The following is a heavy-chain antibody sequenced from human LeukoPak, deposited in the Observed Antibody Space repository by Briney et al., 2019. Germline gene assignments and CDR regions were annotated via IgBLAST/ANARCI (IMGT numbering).Heavy chain of an antibody. CDR3: ARRNDFDI. Sequence: PSETLSLTCTVSGGSISGYHWNWIRQPPGKGLEWIGYTYYSGSTDSNPSLKSRGTISVDTSKNQFTLKLTSVTAVDTAMYYCARRNDFDIWGPGTMVTVSS. CDR1: GGSISGYH. J-gene: IGHJ3*02. V-gene: IGHV4-59*08. CDR2: TYYSGST.